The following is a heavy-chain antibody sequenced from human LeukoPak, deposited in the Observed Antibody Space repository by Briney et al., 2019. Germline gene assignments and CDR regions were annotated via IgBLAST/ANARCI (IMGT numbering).Heavy chain of an antibody. CDR1: GYTFTSYS. Sequence: SVKVSCKASGYTFTSYSISWVRQAPGQGLEWMGWINPNSGDTNYAQNLQGRVTMTRDTSISTAYMEVSRLRSDDTAVYYCARDGLGGSGAFDIWGQGTMVTVSS. J-gene: IGHJ3*02. CDR2: INPNSGDT. CDR3: ARDGLGGSGAFDI. D-gene: IGHD3-16*01. V-gene: IGHV1-2*02.